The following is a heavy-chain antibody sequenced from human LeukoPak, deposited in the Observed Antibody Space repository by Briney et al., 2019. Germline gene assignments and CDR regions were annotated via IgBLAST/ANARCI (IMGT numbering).Heavy chain of an antibody. CDR2: IWYDGSNK. V-gene: IGHV3-33*01. CDR1: GFTFSSYG. J-gene: IGHJ5*02. Sequence: GGSLRHSCAASGFTFSSYGMHWVRQAPGKGLEWVAVIWYDGSNKYYADSVKGRFTISRDNSKNTLYLQMNSLRAEDTAVYYCARERAVAGTNWFDPWGQGTLVTVSS. CDR3: ARERAVAGTNWFDP. D-gene: IGHD6-19*01.